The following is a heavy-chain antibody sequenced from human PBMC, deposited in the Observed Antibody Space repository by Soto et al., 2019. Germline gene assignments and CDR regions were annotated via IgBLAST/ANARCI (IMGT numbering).Heavy chain of an antibody. J-gene: IGHJ4*02. Sequence: SETLSLTCTVSGGSVSSGSYYWSWIRQPPGKGLEWIGYIYYSGSTNYNPSLKSRVTISVDTSKNQFSLKLSSVTAADTAVYYCAGQRDYGGDFDYWGQGTLVPVSS. CDR2: IYYSGST. CDR3: AGQRDYGGDFDY. D-gene: IGHD4-17*01. V-gene: IGHV4-61*01. CDR1: GGSVSSGSYY.